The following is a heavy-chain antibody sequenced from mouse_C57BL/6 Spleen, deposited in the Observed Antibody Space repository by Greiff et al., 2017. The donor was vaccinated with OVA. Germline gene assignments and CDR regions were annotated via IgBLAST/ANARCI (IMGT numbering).Heavy chain of an antibody. Sequence: VQLQQSGPELVKPGASVKISCKASGYAFSSSWMNWVKQRPGKGLEWIGRIYPGDGDTNYNGKFKGKATLTADKSSSTAYMQLSSLTSEDSAVYFGAREERKGLFDYWGQGTTLTVSS. CDR2: IYPGDGDT. D-gene: IGHD3-3*01. CDR3: AREERKGLFDY. J-gene: IGHJ2*01. V-gene: IGHV1-82*01. CDR1: GYAFSSSW.